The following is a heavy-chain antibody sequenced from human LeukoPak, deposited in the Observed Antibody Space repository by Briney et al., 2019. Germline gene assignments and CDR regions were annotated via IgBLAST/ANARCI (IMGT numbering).Heavy chain of an antibody. J-gene: IGHJ5*02. Sequence: TSETLSLTCTVSGDSISSGSYCWGWIRQPPGKGLEWIGYIYYSGSTNYNPSLKSRVTISVDTSKNQFSLKLSSVTAADTAVYYCARGGGAISRWFDPWGQGTLVTVSS. V-gene: IGHV4-61*01. CDR3: ARGGGAISRWFDP. CDR1: GDSISSGSYC. CDR2: IYYSGST. D-gene: IGHD2-21*01.